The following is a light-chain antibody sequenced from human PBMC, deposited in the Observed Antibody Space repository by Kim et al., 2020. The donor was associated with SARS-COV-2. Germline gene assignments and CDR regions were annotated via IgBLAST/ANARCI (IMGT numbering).Light chain of an antibody. J-gene: IGKJ4*01. CDR3: LQHNTYPLT. Sequence: ASVGDRVTITCRASQGINNYLAWFQHKPGNVPKRLIYAASTLQSGVPSRFSGSVSGTQFTLTISSLQPEDSATYYCLQHNTYPLTFGGGTKVDIK. V-gene: IGKV1-17*03. CDR2: AAS. CDR1: QGINNY.